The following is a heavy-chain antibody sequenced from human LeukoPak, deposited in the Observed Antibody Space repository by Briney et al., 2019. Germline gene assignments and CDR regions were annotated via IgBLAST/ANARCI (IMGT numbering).Heavy chain of an antibody. CDR1: GGSISSGGYS. J-gene: IGHJ4*02. V-gene: IGHV4-30-2*01. CDR2: IYPSGST. CDR3: ARAADSGSHEFDS. D-gene: IGHD1-26*01. Sequence: SETLSLTCAVSGGSISSGGYSWSWIRQPPGKGLEWIGFIYPSGSTDYNPSLQSRVTISLDKSKNQFSLKLRSVTAAGTAVYYCARAADSGSHEFDSWGQGTLVTVSS.